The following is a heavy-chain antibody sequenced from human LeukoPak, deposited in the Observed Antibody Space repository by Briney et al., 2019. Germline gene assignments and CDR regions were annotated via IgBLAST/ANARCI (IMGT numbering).Heavy chain of an antibody. J-gene: IGHJ5*02. CDR1: GGYISRYS. CDR3: ARGGYYGSGNDFRFDP. CDR2: IDYSGYT. D-gene: IGHD3-10*01. Sequence: SETLSLTCTVSGGYISRYSWSWIRQPPGKGLEWIGYIDYSGYTNYNPSLKSRVTISVDTSKNQFSLKLTSVTAADTAVYFCARGGYYGSGNDFRFDPWGQGTLVAVSS. V-gene: IGHV4-59*13.